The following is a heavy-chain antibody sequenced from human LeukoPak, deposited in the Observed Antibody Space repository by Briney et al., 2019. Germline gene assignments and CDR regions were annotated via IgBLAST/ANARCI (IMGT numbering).Heavy chain of an antibody. V-gene: IGHV3-23*01. CDR2: ISGSGGNT. CDR1: GFTFNSYD. D-gene: IGHD3-22*01. CDR3: AKDRNYYDSSDL. Sequence: PGGSLRLSCAASGFTFNSYDMTWVRQAPGKGLEWVSTISGSGGNTYFADSVMGRFTISRDNSKNTLYLQMNSLRAEDTAVYYCAKDRNYYDSSDLWGQGTLVTVSS. J-gene: IGHJ5*02.